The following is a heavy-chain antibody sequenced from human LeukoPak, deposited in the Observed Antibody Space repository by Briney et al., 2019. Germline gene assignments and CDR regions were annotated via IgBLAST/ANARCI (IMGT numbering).Heavy chain of an antibody. CDR1: RFTFSNHY. CDR3: ARNLVHLWNVFDF. J-gene: IGHJ3*01. CDR2: IKPDGSET. D-gene: IGHD5-18*01. Sequence: GGSLRLSCVASRFTFSNHYMSWVRQAPGKGLEWVATIKPDGSETFYVDSVKGRFTVSRDNAKDSLYLQMSSLRAEDTAVYHCARNLVHLWNVFDFWGLGTMVTVSS. V-gene: IGHV3-7*01.